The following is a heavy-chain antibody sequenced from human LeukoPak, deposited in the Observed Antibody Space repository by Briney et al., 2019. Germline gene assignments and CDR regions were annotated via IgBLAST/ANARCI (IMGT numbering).Heavy chain of an antibody. J-gene: IGHJ4*02. V-gene: IGHV3-23*01. D-gene: IGHD2-15*01. CDR3: SKDVVAGDRFDY. Sequence: GGSLRLSCAASGFTFSSYAMSWVRQAPGKGLEWVSAISGSGGSTYYPDAVKGRFNISRDNSKNTLYLQMNSRRPGDTAVYYCSKDVVAGDRFDYWGRGTLVSVPS. CDR2: ISGSGGST. CDR1: GFTFSSYA.